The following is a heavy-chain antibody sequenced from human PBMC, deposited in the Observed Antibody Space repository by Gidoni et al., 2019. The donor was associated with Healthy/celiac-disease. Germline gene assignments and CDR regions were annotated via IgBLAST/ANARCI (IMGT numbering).Heavy chain of an antibody. Sequence: EVQLVESGGGLVKPGGSLRLSCAASGFTFRNAWMNWVRQAPGKGLEWVGRIKSKTDGGTTDYAAPVKGRFTISRDDSKNTLYLQMNSLKTEDTAVYYCTTETSTGYSYGLFDYWGQGTLVTVSS. D-gene: IGHD5-18*01. CDR2: IKSKTDGGTT. CDR1: GFTFRNAW. CDR3: TTETSTGYSYGLFDY. V-gene: IGHV3-15*07. J-gene: IGHJ4*02.